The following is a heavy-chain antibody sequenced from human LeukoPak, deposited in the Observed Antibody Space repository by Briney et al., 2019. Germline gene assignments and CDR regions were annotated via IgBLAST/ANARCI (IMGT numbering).Heavy chain of an antibody. D-gene: IGHD6-19*01. CDR1: GYTFTTYD. CDR2: MNPKSGST. Sequence: ASVEVSCKASGYTFTTYDINWVRQATGQGLEWMGWMNPKSGSTGYAQRFQGRVTMTSNTSITTAYMELSSLGSEDTAVYYCARRSGYSSRSNRDYYYYYIDVWGKGTTVTISS. V-gene: IGHV1-8*01. J-gene: IGHJ6*03. CDR3: ARRSGYSSRSNRDYYYYYIDV.